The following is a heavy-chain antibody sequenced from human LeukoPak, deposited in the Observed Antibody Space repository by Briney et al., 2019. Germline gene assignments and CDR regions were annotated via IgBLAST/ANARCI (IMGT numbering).Heavy chain of an antibody. J-gene: IGHJ4*02. CDR3: ALGIYYGSGSYSGLGD. CDR2: IYTSGST. V-gene: IGHV4-61*02. Sequence: SETLSLTCTVSGGSISSGSYYWSWIRQPAGKGLEWIGRIYTSGSTNYNPSLKSRVTISVDTSKNQFSLKLSSVTAADTAVYYCALGIYYGSGSYSGLGDWGQGTLVTVSS. CDR1: GGSISSGSYY. D-gene: IGHD3-10*01.